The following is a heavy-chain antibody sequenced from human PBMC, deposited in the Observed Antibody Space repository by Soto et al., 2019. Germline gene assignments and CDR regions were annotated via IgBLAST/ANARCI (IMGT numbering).Heavy chain of an antibody. CDR2: IYFRGNT. D-gene: IGHD6-19*01. CDR1: GDSINSDKYY. Sequence: SETLSLTCSVSGDSINSDKYYWGWIRQPPGKGLEWIGSIYFRGNTYYNPSLQTRVTISPDKSKSQFSLKLNSVTAADSAVYFCARLEGLAAISYYFDFWGQGALVTVSS. V-gene: IGHV4-39*01. J-gene: IGHJ4*02. CDR3: ARLEGLAAISYYFDF.